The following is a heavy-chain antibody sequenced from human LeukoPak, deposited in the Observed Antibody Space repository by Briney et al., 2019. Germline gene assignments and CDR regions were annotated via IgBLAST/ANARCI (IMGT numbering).Heavy chain of an antibody. J-gene: IGHJ6*02. CDR2: ISAYNANT. V-gene: IGHV1-18*01. CDR3: ARDGQYQLLLRSYYYYGMDV. D-gene: IGHD2-2*01. CDR1: GYTFTSYG. Sequence: ASVKVSCKASGYTFTSYGISWVRQAPGQGLEWMGWISAYNANTNYAQKLQGRVTMTTDTSTSTAYMELRSLRSDDTAVYYCARDGQYQLLLRSYYYYGMDVWGQGTTVTVSS.